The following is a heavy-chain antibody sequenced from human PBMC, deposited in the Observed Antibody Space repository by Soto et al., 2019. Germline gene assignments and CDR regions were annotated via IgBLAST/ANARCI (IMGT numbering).Heavy chain of an antibody. V-gene: IGHV3-23*01. J-gene: IGHJ4*02. CDR1: GFTFGTYA. CDR2: ISGSGGST. CDR3: AKTPVAQAEAGREGGGYFDS. Sequence: EVQLLESGGGLVQPGGSLRLSCAGSGFTFGTYAMSWVRQAPGKGLEWVSHISGSGGSTYYADSVKGRFTISRDNSKNTLYLQMNSLRVDDTAVYYCAKTPVAQAEAGREGGGYFDSWGQGTLVNVYS. D-gene: IGHD6-13*01.